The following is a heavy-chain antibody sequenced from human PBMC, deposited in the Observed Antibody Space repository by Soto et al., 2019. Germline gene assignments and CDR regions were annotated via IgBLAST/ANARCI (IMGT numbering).Heavy chain of an antibody. CDR3: ARSSSRAWYFDY. CDR2: INPSGGST. Sequence: QVQLVQSGAEVKKPGASVKVSCKASGYTFTSYYMHWVRQAPGQGLEWMGIINPSGGSTSYAQKFQGRVTMTRDTSTSTGYMELSSLRSEDTAVYYCARSSSRAWYFDYWGQGTLVTVSS. V-gene: IGHV1-46*01. J-gene: IGHJ4*02. CDR1: GYTFTSYY.